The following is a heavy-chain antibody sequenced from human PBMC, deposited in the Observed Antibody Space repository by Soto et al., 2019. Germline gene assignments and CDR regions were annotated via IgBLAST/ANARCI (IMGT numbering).Heavy chain of an antibody. Sequence: SETLSLTCAVYGGSFSGYYWSWIRQPPGKGLEWIGEINHSGSTNYNPSLKSRVTISVDTSKNQFSLKLSSVTAADTAVYYCARGLAAIVVGGYSYGYSFDYWGQGTLVTVSS. J-gene: IGHJ4*02. V-gene: IGHV4-34*01. D-gene: IGHD5-18*01. CDR3: ARGLAAIVVGGYSYGYSFDY. CDR1: GGSFSGYY. CDR2: INHSGST.